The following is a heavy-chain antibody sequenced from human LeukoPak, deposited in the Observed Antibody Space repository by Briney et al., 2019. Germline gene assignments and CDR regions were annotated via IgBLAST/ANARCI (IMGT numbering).Heavy chain of an antibody. D-gene: IGHD3-10*01. Sequence: ASVKVSCKASGYTFTSYDINWVRQATGQGLEWMGWMNPNSGNTGYAQKFQGRVTMTRNTSISTAYMELSSLRSEDTAVYYCARGDTMVRGESNWFDPWGQGTLVTVSS. CDR1: GYTFTSYD. V-gene: IGHV1-8*01. J-gene: IGHJ5*02. CDR2: MNPNSGNT. CDR3: ARGDTMVRGESNWFDP.